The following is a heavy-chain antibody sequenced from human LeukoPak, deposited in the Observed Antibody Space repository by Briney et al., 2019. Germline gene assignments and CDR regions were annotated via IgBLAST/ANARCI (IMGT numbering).Heavy chain of an antibody. CDR2: ITSSSAYI. J-gene: IGHJ4*02. Sequence: GGSLRLSCTASGFTFSTYCMNWVRQAPGKGLEWVSTITSSSAYIYYADSVKGRFTISRDNAKNSLYLQMNSLRAEDTAVYYCARDLFGSGSFYGFWGQGTLVTVSS. CDR3: ARDLFGSGSFYGF. D-gene: IGHD3-10*01. CDR1: GFTFSTYC. V-gene: IGHV3-21*06.